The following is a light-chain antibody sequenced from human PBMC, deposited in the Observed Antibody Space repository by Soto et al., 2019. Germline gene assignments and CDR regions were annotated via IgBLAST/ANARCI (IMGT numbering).Light chain of an antibody. CDR2: TSG. CDR3: QQTYSTPYT. CDR1: QRITTY. J-gene: IGKJ2*01. V-gene: IGKV1-39*01. Sequence: HMTQSPSSLSASVGDRITVTCRASQRITTYVNWYQLKPGEAPKLLISTSGTLQRGVPSRFSGSGSGTDFTLTISGLQPADFATYFCQQTYSTPYTFGQGTRLEIK.